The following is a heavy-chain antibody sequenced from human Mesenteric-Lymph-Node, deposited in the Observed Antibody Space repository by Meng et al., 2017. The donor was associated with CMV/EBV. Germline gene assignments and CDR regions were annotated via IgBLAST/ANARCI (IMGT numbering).Heavy chain of an antibody. J-gene: IGHJ4*02. Sequence: GESLKISCAASGFLFNTYNIHWVRQAPGKGLEWVAVISYDGSNKHYADSVKGRFTISRDNSKNTLYLQMNSLRAEDTAVYYCARDSLGPSYWGQGTLVTVSS. D-gene: IGHD7-27*01. CDR2: ISYDGSNK. CDR3: ARDSLGPSY. V-gene: IGHV3-30*14. CDR1: GFLFNTYN.